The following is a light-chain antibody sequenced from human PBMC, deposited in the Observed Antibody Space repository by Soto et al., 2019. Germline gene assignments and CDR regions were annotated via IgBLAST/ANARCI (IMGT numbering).Light chain of an antibody. Sequence: QSALTQPASVSGSPGQSITISCTGTSSDVGGYNYVSWYQQHPGKVPRLMIYEVSNRPSGLSNRFSGSKSGNTASLTISGLQAEDEADYYCSSYTSSNNWVFGGGTKLTVL. CDR1: SSDVGGYNY. J-gene: IGLJ3*02. CDR3: SSYTSSNNWV. V-gene: IGLV2-14*01. CDR2: EVS.